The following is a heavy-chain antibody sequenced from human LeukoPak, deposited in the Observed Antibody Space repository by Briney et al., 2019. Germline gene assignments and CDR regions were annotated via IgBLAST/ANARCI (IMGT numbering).Heavy chain of an antibody. Sequence: GGSLRLSCAASGFTFSNAWMSWVRQAPGKGLEWVGRIKSKTDGGTTDYAAPVKGRFTISRDDSKNTLYLQMNSLRAEDTAVYYCARGIEVGSGYMDVWGKGTTVTISS. J-gene: IGHJ6*03. V-gene: IGHV3-15*01. CDR3: ARGIEVGSGYMDV. CDR1: GFTFSNAW. D-gene: IGHD3-22*01. CDR2: IKSKTDGGTT.